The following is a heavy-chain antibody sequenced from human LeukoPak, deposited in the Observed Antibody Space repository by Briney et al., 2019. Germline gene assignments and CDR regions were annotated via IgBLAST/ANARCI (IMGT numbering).Heavy chain of an antibody. D-gene: IGHD3-10*01. CDR3: ARGSVRLSGYYGSGSYYGWFDP. Sequence: SETLSLTCAVSGGSFSGYYWGWIRQPPGKGLEWIGEINHSGSTNYNPSLKSRVTISVDTSKNQFSLKLSSVTAADTAVYYCARGSVRLSGYYGSGSYYGWFDPWGQGTLVTVSS. J-gene: IGHJ5*02. CDR1: GGSFSGYY. V-gene: IGHV4-34*01. CDR2: INHSGST.